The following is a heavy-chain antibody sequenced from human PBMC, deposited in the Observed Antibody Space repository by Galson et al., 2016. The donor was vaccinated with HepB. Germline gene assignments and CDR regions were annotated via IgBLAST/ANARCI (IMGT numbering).Heavy chain of an antibody. D-gene: IGHD3-22*01. CDR2: SSAYIGNI. CDR3: ARGGDSSSGFCDY. J-gene: IGHJ4*02. CDR1: GYTFTKCG. V-gene: IGHV1-18*04. Sequence: SVKVSCKASGYTFTKCGITWVRQAPGQGLEWMGWSSAYIGNINYSPKFQDRVTMTTDTSATTAYMELNSLRSDDTAVYYCARGGDSSSGFCDYWGQGTLVSVSS.